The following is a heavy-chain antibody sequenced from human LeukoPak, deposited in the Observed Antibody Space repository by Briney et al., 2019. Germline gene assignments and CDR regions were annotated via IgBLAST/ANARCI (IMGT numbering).Heavy chain of an antibody. CDR3: ATDSSSSYYYYYGMDV. J-gene: IGHJ6*02. V-gene: IGHV1-24*01. CDR2: FDPEDGET. Sequence: GASVKVSCKVSGYTLTELSMHWVRQAPGKGLEWMGGFDPEDGETIYAQKFQGRVTMTEDTSTDTAYMELSSLRSEDTAVYYCATDSSSSYYYYYGMDVWGQGTTVTVSS. CDR1: GYTLTELS. D-gene: IGHD6-13*01.